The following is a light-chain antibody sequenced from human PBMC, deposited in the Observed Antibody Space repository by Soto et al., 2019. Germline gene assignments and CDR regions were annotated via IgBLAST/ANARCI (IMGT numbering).Light chain of an antibody. CDR2: LNSDGSH. V-gene: IGLV4-69*01. CDR3: QTWGTGIWV. J-gene: IGLJ3*02. Sequence: QPVLTQSPSASASLGASVKLTCTLSSGHSSYAIAWHQQQPEKGPRYLMKLNSDGSHSKGDGIPDRFSGSSSGAERYLTISSLQSEGEADYYCQTWGTGIWVFGGGTKVTVL. CDR1: SGHSSYA.